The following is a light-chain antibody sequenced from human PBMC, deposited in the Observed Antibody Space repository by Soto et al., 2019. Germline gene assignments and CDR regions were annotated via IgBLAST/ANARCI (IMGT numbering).Light chain of an antibody. CDR1: QSVSRN. Sequence: EVVMTQSPATLSVSPGERATLSCRASQSVSRNLAWYHQKPGQAPRLLIYGASTRATGIPARFSGSGSGTELTLTISSLQSEDFAVYYCQQYNNWPPYTFGQGTKLEIK. V-gene: IGKV3-15*01. CDR3: QQYNNWPPYT. CDR2: GAS. J-gene: IGKJ2*01.